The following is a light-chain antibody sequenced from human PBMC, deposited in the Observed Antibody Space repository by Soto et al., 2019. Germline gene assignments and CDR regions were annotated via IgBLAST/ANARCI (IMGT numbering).Light chain of an antibody. V-gene: IGKV3-20*01. J-gene: IGKJ1*01. Sequence: EIVLTQSPGTLYLSPGERATLSCRASQSVSSNSLAWYQQRPGQAPRLLIYGASSRATGIPDRFSGSGSGADFILTISRLEPEDFAVYYCQQYGYSPDTDRWTFGQGTKVEIK. CDR2: GAS. CDR1: QSVSSNS. CDR3: QQYGYSPDTDRWT.